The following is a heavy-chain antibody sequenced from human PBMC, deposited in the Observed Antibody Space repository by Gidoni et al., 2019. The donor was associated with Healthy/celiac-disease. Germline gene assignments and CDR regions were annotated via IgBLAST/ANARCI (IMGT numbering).Heavy chain of an antibody. J-gene: IGHJ3*02. CDR2: ISGSGGST. D-gene: IGHD6-13*01. V-gene: IGHV3-23*04. CDR1: GFTFSSYA. Sequence: EVQLVESGGGLVQPGGSLRLSCAASGFTFSSYAMSWVRQAPGKGLEWVSAISGSGGSTYYADSVKGRFTISRDNSKNTLYLQMNSLRAEDTAVYYCAKDSTTSSWYVDDAFDIWGQGTMVTVSS. CDR3: AKDSTTSSWYVDDAFDI.